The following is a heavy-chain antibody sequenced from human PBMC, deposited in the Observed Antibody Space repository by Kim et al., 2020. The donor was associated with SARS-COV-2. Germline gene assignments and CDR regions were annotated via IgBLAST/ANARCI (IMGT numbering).Heavy chain of an antibody. J-gene: IGHJ2*01. V-gene: IGHV4-59*01. CDR3: ARDQGWEPWYFDL. CDR2: IYYSGST. CDR1: GGSISSYY. Sequence: SETLSLTCTVSGGSISSYYWSWIRQPPGKGLEWIGYIYYSGSTNYNPSLKSRVTISVDTSKNRFSLKLSSVTAADTAVYYCARDQGWEPWYFDLWGRGTLVTVSS. D-gene: IGHD1-26*01.